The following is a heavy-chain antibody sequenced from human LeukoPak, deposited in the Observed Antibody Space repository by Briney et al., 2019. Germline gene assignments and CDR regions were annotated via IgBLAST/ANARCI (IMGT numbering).Heavy chain of an antibody. CDR3: AGQKDPRPIDY. CDR2: VNPASGGT. V-gene: IGHV1-2*02. CDR1: GYTFIAYY. Sequence: ASVKVSCKASGYTFIAYYMHWVRQAPGQGLEWMGWVNPASGGTNYAQRFEGRVTMTRDTSISTAYMELTALTSDDTAVYYCAGQKDPRPIDYWGQGTLVTVSS. J-gene: IGHJ4*02.